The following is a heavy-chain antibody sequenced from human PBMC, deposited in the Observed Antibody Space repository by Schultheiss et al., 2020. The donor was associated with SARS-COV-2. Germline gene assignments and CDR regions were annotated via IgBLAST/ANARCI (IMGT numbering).Heavy chain of an antibody. D-gene: IGHD5-18*01. CDR3: ARGTLSGYSYGYDAFDI. CDR2: ISYDGSNK. V-gene: IGHV3-30*03. J-gene: IGHJ3*02. Sequence: GGSLRLSCAASGFTFSSYGMHWVRQAPGKGLEWVAVISYDGSNKYYADSVKGRITISRDNSKNTLYLQMNSLRADDTAVYYCARGTLSGYSYGYDAFDIWGQGTMVTVSS. CDR1: GFTFSSYG.